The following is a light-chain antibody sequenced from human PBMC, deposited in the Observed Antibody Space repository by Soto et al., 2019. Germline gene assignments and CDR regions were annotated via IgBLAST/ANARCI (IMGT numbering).Light chain of an antibody. CDR1: SSDVGDYNY. V-gene: IGLV2-14*01. CDR3: SSYTSSTTWV. Sequence: QSALTQPASVAGSPGQSITISCTGTSSDVGDYNYVSWYQQHPGKAPELIIYEVSNRPSGISNRFSGSKSGNTASLTISGLQAEDEADYYCSSYTSSTTWVFGGGTKLTVL. CDR2: EVS. J-gene: IGLJ3*02.